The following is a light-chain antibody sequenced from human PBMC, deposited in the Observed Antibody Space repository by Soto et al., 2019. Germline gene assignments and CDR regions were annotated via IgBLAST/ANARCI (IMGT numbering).Light chain of an antibody. Sequence: DIQMTQSPSSGSASVGDRVTITCRASQGISNWLAWYQQKPGKAPNLLIFAASSLQSGVPSRFSGSGSGTDFTLTISDLPPEDFSTYYCQQANSFPPTFGQGTKLEIK. CDR2: AAS. V-gene: IGKV1-12*01. J-gene: IGKJ2*01. CDR3: QQANSFPPT. CDR1: QGISNW.